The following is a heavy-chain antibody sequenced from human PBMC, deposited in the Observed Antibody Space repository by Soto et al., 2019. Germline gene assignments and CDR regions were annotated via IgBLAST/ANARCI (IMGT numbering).Heavy chain of an antibody. CDR3: AKDVSRITIRVVVINTRGMYAFDI. Sequence: GGSLRLSCAASGFTFSSYAMSWVRQAPGKGLEWVSAISGSGGSTYYADSVKGRFTISRDNSKNTLYLQMNSLRAEDTAVYYGAKDVSRITIRVVVINTRGMYAFDILGQGTMVTVSS. J-gene: IGHJ3*02. D-gene: IGHD3-22*01. CDR1: GFTFSSYA. V-gene: IGHV3-23*01. CDR2: ISGSGGST.